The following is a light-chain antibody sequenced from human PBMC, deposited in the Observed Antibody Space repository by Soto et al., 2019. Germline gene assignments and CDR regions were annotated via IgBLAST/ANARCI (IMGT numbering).Light chain of an antibody. V-gene: IGLV2-23*01. CDR1: SNDVGTYNL. J-gene: IGLJ1*01. CDR3: CSYAGSGTFV. CDR2: EGN. Sequence: SALNQPASVSGSPGQSITISCTGTSNDVGTYNLVSWYQQHPGKAPKVMIYEGNKRPSGVSDRFSASKSGNTASLTISGLQAEDEADFDCCSYAGSGTFVFGTGTKVTV.